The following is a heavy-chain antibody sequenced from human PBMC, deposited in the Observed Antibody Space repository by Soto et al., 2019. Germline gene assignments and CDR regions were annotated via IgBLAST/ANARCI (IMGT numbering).Heavy chain of an antibody. CDR1: GGSISSYY. Sequence: SETLSLTCTVSGGSISSYYWSWIRQPPGKGLEWIGYIYYSGSTNYNPSIKSRVTISVDTSKNQFSLKLSSVAAADTAVYYCARHLVPTSYYDFWSGYYGALYYYYYMDVWGKGTTVTVSS. CDR3: ARHLVPTSYYDFWSGYYGALYYYYYMDV. D-gene: IGHD3-3*01. CDR2: IYYSGST. J-gene: IGHJ6*03. V-gene: IGHV4-59*08.